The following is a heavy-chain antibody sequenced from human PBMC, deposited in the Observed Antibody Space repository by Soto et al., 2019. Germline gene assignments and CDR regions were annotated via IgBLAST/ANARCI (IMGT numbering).Heavy chain of an antibody. V-gene: IGHV1-69*02. CDR3: TRDRHEWDVVPETREHADS. D-gene: IGHD2-21*01. J-gene: IGHJ4*02. CDR2: VVPLLGIE. Sequence: QVQLVQSGAKVKRPGSSVKVSCKASGGTFNSHTINWVRQAPGQGLEWVGRVVPLLGIESHPQKFKDRLTITADTFTSYVAMELSNLRSEDTAVYYCTRDRHEWDVVPETREHADSWGQGTLITVSS. CDR1: GGTFNSHT.